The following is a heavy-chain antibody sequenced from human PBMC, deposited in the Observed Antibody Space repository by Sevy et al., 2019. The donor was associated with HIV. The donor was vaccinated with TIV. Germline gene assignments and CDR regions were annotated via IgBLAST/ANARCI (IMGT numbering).Heavy chain of an antibody. CDR2: ISYDGSNK. V-gene: IGHV3-30*04. CDR1: GFTFSSYA. J-gene: IGHJ6*02. CDR3: AREMGYYYGMDV. Sequence: GGSLRLSCAASGFTFSSYAMHWVRQAPGKGLEWVAVISYDGSNKYYADSVKSRFTISRDNSKNTLYLQMNSLRAEDTAVYYCAREMGYYYGMDVWGQGTTVTVSS.